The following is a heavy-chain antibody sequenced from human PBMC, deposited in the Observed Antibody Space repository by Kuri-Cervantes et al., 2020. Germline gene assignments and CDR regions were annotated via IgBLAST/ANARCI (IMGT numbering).Heavy chain of an antibody. CDR2: INPSGGST. J-gene: IGHJ4*02. Sequence: ASVKVSCKASGYTFTSYYMHWVRQAPGQGLEWMGIINPSGGSTSYAQKFQGRVTMTRDTSTGTVYMELSSLRSEDAAVYYCARGTHRRITMIVVPPAAFDYWGQGTLVTVSS. CDR3: ARGTHRRITMIVVPPAAFDY. CDR1: GYTFTSYY. D-gene: IGHD3-22*01. V-gene: IGHV1-46*01.